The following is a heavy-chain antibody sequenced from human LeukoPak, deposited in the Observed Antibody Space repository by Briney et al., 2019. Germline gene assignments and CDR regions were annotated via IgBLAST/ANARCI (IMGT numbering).Heavy chain of an antibody. J-gene: IGHJ3*02. V-gene: IGHV1-2*02. CDR1: GYTFTGYY. Sequence: ASVKVSCKASGYTFTGYYMHWVRQAPGQGVEWMGWINPNSGGTNYAQKFQGRVTMTRDTSISTAYMELSRLRSDDTAVYYCARKYCGGDCYSGAGAFDIWGQGTMVTVSS. CDR3: ARKYCGGDCYSGAGAFDI. D-gene: IGHD2-21*02. CDR2: INPNSGGT.